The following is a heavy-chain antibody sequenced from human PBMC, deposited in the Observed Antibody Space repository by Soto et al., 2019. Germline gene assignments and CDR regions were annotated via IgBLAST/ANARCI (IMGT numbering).Heavy chain of an antibody. D-gene: IGHD3-10*01. Sequence: GSLRLSCAASGFTFSSYWMSWVRQAPGKGLEWVANIKQDGSEKYYVDSVKGRFTISRDNAKNSLYLQMNSLRAEDTAVYYCARFYGSGQKPLDYWGEGTLVTVSS. V-gene: IGHV3-7*02. J-gene: IGHJ4*02. CDR1: GFTFSSYW. CDR2: IKQDGSEK. CDR3: ARFYGSGQKPLDY.